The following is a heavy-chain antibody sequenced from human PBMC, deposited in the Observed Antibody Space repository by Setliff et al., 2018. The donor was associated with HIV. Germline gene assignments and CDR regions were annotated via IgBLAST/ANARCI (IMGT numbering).Heavy chain of an antibody. D-gene: IGHD1-26*01. CDR2: INPSGGST. J-gene: IGHJ4*02. CDR3: ARVEEWELPYSDY. Sequence: ASVKVSCKASGYTSTNYYMHWVRQAPGQGLEWMGIINPSGGSTNYAQKFQGRVTMTRDTSTSTAYMELSRLRSDDTAVYYCARVEEWELPYSDYWGQGTLVTVSS. V-gene: IGHV1-46*01. CDR1: GYTSTNYY.